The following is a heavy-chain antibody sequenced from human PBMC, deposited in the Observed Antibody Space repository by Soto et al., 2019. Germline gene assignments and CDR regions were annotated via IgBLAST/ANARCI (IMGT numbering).Heavy chain of an antibody. V-gene: IGHV3-48*03. D-gene: IGHD4-17*01. CDR3: ASVHQTTADAFDI. Sequence: GGSLRLSCAASGFTFSSYEMNWVRQAPGKGLEWVSYISSSGSTIYYADSVKGRFTISRDNAKNSMYLQMNSLRAEDSAAYYCASVHQTTADAFDIWGQGTMVTVSS. CDR1: GFTFSSYE. CDR2: ISSSGSTI. J-gene: IGHJ3*02.